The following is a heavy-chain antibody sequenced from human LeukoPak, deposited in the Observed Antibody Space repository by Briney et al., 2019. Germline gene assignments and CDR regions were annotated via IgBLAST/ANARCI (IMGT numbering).Heavy chain of an antibody. Sequence: GGSLRLSCAASGFTFSGSAMHWVRQASGKGLEWVGRIRSKANSYATAYAASVKGRFTISRDDSKNTAYLQVNSLKTEDTAVYYCTRLYLSYDFWSGYYSGADYWGQGTLVTVSS. CDR3: TRLYLSYDFWSGYYSGADY. V-gene: IGHV3-73*01. J-gene: IGHJ4*02. CDR1: GFTFSGSA. CDR2: IRSKANSYAT. D-gene: IGHD3-3*01.